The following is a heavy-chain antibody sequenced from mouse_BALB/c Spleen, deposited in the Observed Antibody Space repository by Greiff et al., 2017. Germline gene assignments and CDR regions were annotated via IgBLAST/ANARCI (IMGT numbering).Heavy chain of an antibody. CDR3: ARRGPLLRLSLYAMDY. J-gene: IGHJ4*01. V-gene: IGHV2-2*02. Sequence: QVQLQQSGPGLVQPSQSLSITCTVSGFSLTSYGVHWVRQSPGKGLEWLGVIWSGGSTDYNAAFISRLSISKDNSKSQVFFKMNSLQANDTAIYYCARRGPLLRLSLYAMDYWGQGTSVTVSS. CDR1: GFSLTSYG. CDR2: IWSGGST. D-gene: IGHD1-2*01.